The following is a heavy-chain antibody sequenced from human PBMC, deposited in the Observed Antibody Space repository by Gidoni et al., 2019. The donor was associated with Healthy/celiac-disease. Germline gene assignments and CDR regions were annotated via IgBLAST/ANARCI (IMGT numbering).Heavy chain of an antibody. V-gene: IGHV1-69*06. CDR2: IIPIFGTA. D-gene: IGHD1-26*01. Sequence: QVQLVQSGAEVKKPGSSVKVSCKASGGPFSSYAISWVRQAPGQGLEGMGGIIPIFGTANYAQKFQGRVTITADKSTSTAYMELSSLRSEDTAVYYCAAEVGRGEATIYFDYWGQGTLVTVSS. CDR1: GGPFSSYA. CDR3: AAEVGRGEATIYFDY. J-gene: IGHJ4*02.